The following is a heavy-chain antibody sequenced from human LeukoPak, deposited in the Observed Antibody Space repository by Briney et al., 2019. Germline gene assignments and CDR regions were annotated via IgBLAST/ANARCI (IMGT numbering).Heavy chain of an antibody. J-gene: IGHJ6*03. CDR3: ARAMGVCSSTSCYLAGEYYYYYMDV. D-gene: IGHD2-2*01. V-gene: IGHV3-30*03. Sequence: GGSLRLSCAASGFTFSSYGMHWVRQAPGKGLEWVAVISYDGNDKYYADSVKGRFTISRDNSKNTLYLQMNSLRAEDTAVYYCARAMGVCSSTSCYLAGEYYYYYMDVWGKGTTVTVSS. CDR2: ISYDGNDK. CDR1: GFTFSSYG.